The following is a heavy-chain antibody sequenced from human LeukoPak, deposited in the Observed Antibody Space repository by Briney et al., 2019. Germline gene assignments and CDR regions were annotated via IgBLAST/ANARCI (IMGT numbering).Heavy chain of an antibody. CDR3: AGLLWFGEYPGGNNWFDP. CDR1: GGSFSGYY. V-gene: IGHV4-34*01. D-gene: IGHD3-10*01. J-gene: IGHJ5*02. Sequence: SETLSLTCAVYGGSFSGYYWSWIRQPPGKGLEWIGEINHSGSTNYNPSLKSRVTISVDRSKNQFSLKLSSVTAADTAVYYCAGLLWFGEYPGGNNWFDPWGQGTLVTVSS. CDR2: INHSGST.